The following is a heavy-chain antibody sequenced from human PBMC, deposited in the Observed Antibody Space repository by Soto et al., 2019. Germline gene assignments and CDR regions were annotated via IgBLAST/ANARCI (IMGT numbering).Heavy chain of an antibody. V-gene: IGHV1-69*08. CDR3: ARGAYDPPYYYFYMDV. D-gene: IGHD5-12*01. J-gene: IGHJ6*03. CDR1: GGTFSNFI. Sequence: QVQLVQSGAEVKKPGSSVRVSCKASGGTFSNFILTWVRQAPGQGLEWMGRIIPILGTITYAQKFQGRVTLTADKSSSTAYMELGSLRSEDTAVYYCARGAYDPPYYYFYMDVWGNGTTVTVSS. CDR2: IIPILGTI.